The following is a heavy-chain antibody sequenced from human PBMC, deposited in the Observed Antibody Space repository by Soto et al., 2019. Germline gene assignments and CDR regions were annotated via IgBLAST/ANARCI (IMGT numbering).Heavy chain of an antibody. CDR3: ARDKSPYSSGWHNRHFDY. CDR2: ISYDGSNK. J-gene: IGHJ4*02. CDR1: GFTFSTYA. Sequence: QVQLVESGGGVVQPGRSLRLSCAASGFTFSTYAMHWVRQAPGKGLEWVAVISYDGSNKYYADSVKGRFTISRDNSKNTLNLQMNSLRAEDTAVYYCARDKSPYSSGWHNRHFDYGGQGTLVTVSS. D-gene: IGHD6-19*01. V-gene: IGHV3-30-3*01.